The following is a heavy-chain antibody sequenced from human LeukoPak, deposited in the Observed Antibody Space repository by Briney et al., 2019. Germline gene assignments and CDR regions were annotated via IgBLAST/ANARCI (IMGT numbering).Heavy chain of an antibody. V-gene: IGHV4-39*07. D-gene: IGHD1-26*01. CDR1: SRSISSSSYY. CDR2: IYYSGSA. CDR3: ARERVGATSPDYYYYYYMDV. Sequence: SETLSCNCTGSSRSISSSSYYRGWLRQPPGKVLEWIGSIYYSGSAHYNPSLKSLVTKSVDTSKNQCSLKLSSVTAADTAVYYCARERVGATSPDYYYYYYMDVWVKGTTVTVSS. J-gene: IGHJ6*03.